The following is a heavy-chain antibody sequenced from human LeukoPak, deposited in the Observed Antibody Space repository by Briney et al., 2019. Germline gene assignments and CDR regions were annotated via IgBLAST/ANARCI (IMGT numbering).Heavy chain of an antibody. V-gene: IGHV4-39*01. CDR1: GGSISSSNFY. CDR2: IYYSGST. D-gene: IGHD3-3*01. Sequence: PSETLSLTCTVSGGSISSSNFYWGWIRQPPGKGLEWVGSIYYSGSTYYNPSLKSRVTISVDTSRNQFSLKLNSVTAADTAVYYCARLFAVVTRFFDYWGQGTLVTVSS. CDR3: ARLFAVVTRFFDY. J-gene: IGHJ4*02.